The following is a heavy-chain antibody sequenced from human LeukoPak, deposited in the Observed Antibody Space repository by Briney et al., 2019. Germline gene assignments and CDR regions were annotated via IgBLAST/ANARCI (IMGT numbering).Heavy chain of an antibody. CDR3: ANCGISGSYYYDSSGYYLDY. CDR1: GFTFSSYA. Sequence: SGGSLRLSCAASGFTFSSYAMSWVRQAPGKGLEWVSAISGSGGSTYYADSVKGRFTISRDNSKNTLYLQMNSLRAEDTAVYYCANCGISGSYYYDSSGYYLDYWGQGTLVTVSS. CDR2: ISGSGGST. D-gene: IGHD3-22*01. J-gene: IGHJ4*02. V-gene: IGHV3-23*01.